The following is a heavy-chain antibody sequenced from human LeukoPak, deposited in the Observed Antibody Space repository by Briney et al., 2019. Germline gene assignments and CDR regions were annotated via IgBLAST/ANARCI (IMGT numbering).Heavy chain of an antibody. V-gene: IGHV3-30*18. D-gene: IGHD3-22*01. CDR3: AKRGYYYDSSGYYSRTYFDY. J-gene: IGHJ4*02. CDR1: GFTFSSYG. CDR2: ISYDGSNK. Sequence: PGGSLRLSCVVSGFTFSSYGMHWVRQAPGKGLEWVAVISYDGSNKYYAASVKGRFTISRDNSKNTLYLQMNSLRAEDTAVYYCAKRGYYYDSSGYYSRTYFDYWGQGTLVIVSS.